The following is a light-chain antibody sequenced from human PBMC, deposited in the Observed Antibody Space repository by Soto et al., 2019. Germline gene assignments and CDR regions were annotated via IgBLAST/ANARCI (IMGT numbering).Light chain of an antibody. CDR1: STDVGGYNY. CDR2: DVS. Sequence: QSALTQPRSVSGSPGQSVTISCTGTSTDVGGYNYVSWYHQHPCKVPKLMLYDVSKRPSGVPDRFSGSKSGNTASLTISGLQAEDEADYYCCSYAGRDTLYVFGSGTKLTVL. V-gene: IGLV2-11*01. CDR3: CSYAGRDTLYV. J-gene: IGLJ1*01.